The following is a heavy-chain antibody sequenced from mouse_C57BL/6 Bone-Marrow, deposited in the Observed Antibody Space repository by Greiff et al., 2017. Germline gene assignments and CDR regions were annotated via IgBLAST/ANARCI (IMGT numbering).Heavy chain of an antibody. V-gene: IGHV1-55*01. J-gene: IGHJ3*01. D-gene: IGHD2-4*01. CDR3: ARYYDYPWFAY. CDR2: IYPGSGST. CDR1: GYTFTSYW. Sequence: QVQLQQPGAELVKPGASVKMSCKASGYTFTSYWITWVKQRPGQGLEWIGDIYPGSGSTNYNEKFKSKATLTVAKSSSTAYMQLSSLTSEDSAVYYCARYYDYPWFAYWGQGTLVTVSA.